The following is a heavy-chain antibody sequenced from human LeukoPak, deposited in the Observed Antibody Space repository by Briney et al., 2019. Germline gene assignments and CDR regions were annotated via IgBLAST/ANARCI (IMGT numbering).Heavy chain of an antibody. V-gene: IGHV4-59*01. CDR3: ATNIAAGGTTSYFDY. Sequence: KSSETLSLTCTVSGGSMRSYYWSWIRQPPEKSLGWIGYDSYSGSTNYNPSLKSRVTISVDTSKNQFSLKLSSVTAADTAVYYCATNIAAGGTTSYFDYWGQGTLVTVSS. D-gene: IGHD6-13*01. J-gene: IGHJ4*02. CDR2: DSYSGST. CDR1: GGSMRSYY.